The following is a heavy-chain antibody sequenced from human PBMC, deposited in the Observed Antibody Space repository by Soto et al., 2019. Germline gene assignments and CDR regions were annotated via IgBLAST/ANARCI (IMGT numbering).Heavy chain of an antibody. CDR2: ITSRSDYI. CDR1: GFTFSAYS. D-gene: IGHD5-12*01. J-gene: IGHJ4*02. Sequence: GSLRLSCAASGFTFSAYSMSWVRQAPGKGLEWVSSITSRSDYIYYADSLKGRFTISRDNAKNSLYLQMHSLRAEDTAFYYCARVDGYTYPNDYWGQGTLVTVSS. CDR3: ARVDGYTYPNDY. V-gene: IGHV3-21*01.